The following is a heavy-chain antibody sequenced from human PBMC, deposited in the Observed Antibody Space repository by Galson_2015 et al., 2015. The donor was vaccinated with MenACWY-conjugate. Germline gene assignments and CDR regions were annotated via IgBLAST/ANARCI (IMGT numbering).Heavy chain of an antibody. J-gene: IGHJ4*02. Sequence: SVKVSCKASGYTFTDYYIHWVRQAPGQGLQWMGWINPNSGATNYAQNFQGWVTMTRDTSITTAYMDLSRLTSDDTAVYYCARLNTGSHFGSGYYFDYWGQGTLVTVSS. V-gene: IGHV1-2*04. CDR2: INPNSGAT. D-gene: IGHD1-26*01. CDR1: GYTFTDYY. CDR3: ARLNTGSHFGSGYYFDY.